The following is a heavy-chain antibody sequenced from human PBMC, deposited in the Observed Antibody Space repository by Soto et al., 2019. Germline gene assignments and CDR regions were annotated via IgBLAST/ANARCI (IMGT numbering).Heavy chain of an antibody. J-gene: IGHJ5*02. CDR3: ARVNYDFWSGYFWFDP. CDR1: GGSISSGDYY. V-gene: IGHV4-30-4*01. CDR2: IYYSGST. Sequence: SETLSLTCTVSGGSISSGDYYWSWIRQPPGKGLEWIGYIYYSGSTYYNPSLKSRVTISVDTSKNQFSLKLSSVTAADTAVYYCARVNYDFWSGYFWFDPWGQGTLVTVSS. D-gene: IGHD3-3*01.